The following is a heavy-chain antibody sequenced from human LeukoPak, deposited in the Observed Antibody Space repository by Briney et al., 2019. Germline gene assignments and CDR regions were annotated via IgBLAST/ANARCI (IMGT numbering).Heavy chain of an antibody. D-gene: IGHD3-10*01. CDR1: GFTFSSYA. J-gene: IGHJ4*02. Sequence: SGGSLRLSCAASGFTFSSYAMSWVRQAPGKGLEWVSAISGSGGSTYYADSVKGRFTISRDNSKNTLYLQMNSLRAEDTAVYYCAKAGDVLLWFGESYTDYWGQGTLVTVSS. CDR2: ISGSGGST. V-gene: IGHV3-23*01. CDR3: AKAGDVLLWFGESYTDY.